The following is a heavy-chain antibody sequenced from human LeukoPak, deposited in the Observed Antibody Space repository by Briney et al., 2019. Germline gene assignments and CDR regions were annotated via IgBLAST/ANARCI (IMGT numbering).Heavy chain of an antibody. J-gene: IGHJ3*02. V-gene: IGHV1-3*01. CDR2: INAGNGNT. Sequence: GASVKVSCKASGYTFTSHDINWVRQAPGQRLEWMGWINAGNGNTKYSQKFQGRVTITRDTSASTAYMELSSLRSEDTAVYYCARDEAAFDIWGQGTMVTVSS. CDR3: ARDEAAFDI. CDR1: GYTFTSHD.